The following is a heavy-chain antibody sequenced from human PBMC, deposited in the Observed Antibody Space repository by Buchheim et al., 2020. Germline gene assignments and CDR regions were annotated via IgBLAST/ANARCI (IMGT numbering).Heavy chain of an antibody. Sequence: EVQLVESGGGLVKPGGSLRLSCAASGFTFSSYSMNWVRQAPGKGLEWVSSISSSSSYIYYADSVKGRFTISRDNAKNSLYLQMNSLRAEDTAVYYCARAPGILRYLGTDVGFDYWGQGTL. CDR2: ISSSSSYI. J-gene: IGHJ4*02. CDR3: ARAPGILRYLGTDVGFDY. V-gene: IGHV3-21*01. D-gene: IGHD3-9*01. CDR1: GFTFSSYS.